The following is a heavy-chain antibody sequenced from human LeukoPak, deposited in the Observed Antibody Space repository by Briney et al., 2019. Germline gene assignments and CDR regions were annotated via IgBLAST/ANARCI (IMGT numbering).Heavy chain of an antibody. Sequence: GGSLRLSCAASGFTFSNAAIHWVRQAPGQGLEWVASISYDGSINFYTDSVKVRVAISKDNAESTLYLQMYSLRPGDTAVYYCARAVVVSSFFYEWGEGSLVTVSS. V-gene: IGHV3-30*09. CDR1: GFTFSNAA. CDR3: ARAVVVSSFFYE. J-gene: IGHJ4*02. CDR2: ISYDGSIN. D-gene: IGHD3-22*01.